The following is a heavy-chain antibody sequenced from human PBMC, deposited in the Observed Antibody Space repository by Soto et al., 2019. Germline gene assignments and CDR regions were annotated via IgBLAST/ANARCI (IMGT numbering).Heavy chain of an antibody. Sequence: QVTLKESGPVLVKPTETLTLTCTVSGFSLSNARMGVSWIRQPPGKALEWLAHIFSNDEKSYSTSLKSRLTISKDTSNTQVVLTMTNMDPVDTATYYCARIIAVRIATTLYWYFDLWRRGTLVTVSS. CDR3: ARIIAVRIATTLYWYFDL. CDR2: IFSNDEK. J-gene: IGHJ2*01. D-gene: IGHD1-1*01. V-gene: IGHV2-26*01. CDR1: GFSLSNARMG.